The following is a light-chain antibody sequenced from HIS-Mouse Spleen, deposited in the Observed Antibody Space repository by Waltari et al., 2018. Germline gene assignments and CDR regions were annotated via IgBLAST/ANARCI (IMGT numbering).Light chain of an antibody. V-gene: IGKV1-33*01. CDR2: DAS. CDR3: QQYDNLPPVIT. J-gene: IGKJ5*01. CDR1: QDISNY. Sequence: DIQMTQSPSSLSASVGDRVTITCQASQDISNYLNWYQQKPGKAPKLQIYDASNLETGGPSRFSGSGSGTDFTFTISSLQPEDIATYYCQQYDNLPPVITFGQGTRLEIK.